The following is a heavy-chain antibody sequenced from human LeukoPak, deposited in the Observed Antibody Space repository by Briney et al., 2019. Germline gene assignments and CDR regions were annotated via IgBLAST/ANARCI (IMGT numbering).Heavy chain of an antibody. Sequence: GASVKVSCKASGYTFTGYYMHWVREAPGQGLEWMGWINPNSGGTNYAQKFQGRVTMTRDTSISTACMELSRLRSDDTAVYYCARATTSITGTTPDAFDIWGQGTMVTVSS. CDR1: GYTFTGYY. D-gene: IGHD1-7*01. J-gene: IGHJ3*02. CDR3: ARATTSITGTTPDAFDI. V-gene: IGHV1-2*02. CDR2: INPNSGGT.